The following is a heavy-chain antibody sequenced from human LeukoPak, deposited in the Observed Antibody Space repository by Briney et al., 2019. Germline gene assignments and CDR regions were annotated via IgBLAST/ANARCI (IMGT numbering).Heavy chain of an antibody. CDR2: IWYDGSQK. CDR1: GFTFSSYA. CDR3: ARLYGANVGYLDY. Sequence: PGGSLRLSCAASGFTFSSYAMHWVRQAPGKGLEWVAVIWYDGSQKYYADTVRSRFTVSRDNSKNTLYLQMDSLRAEDTAVYYCARLYGANVGYLDYWGQGTLVTVSS. J-gene: IGHJ4*02. V-gene: IGHV3-33*08. D-gene: IGHD4-23*01.